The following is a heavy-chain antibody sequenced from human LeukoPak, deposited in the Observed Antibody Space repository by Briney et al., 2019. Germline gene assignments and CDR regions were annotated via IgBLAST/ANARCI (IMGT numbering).Heavy chain of an antibody. D-gene: IGHD3-16*01. J-gene: IGHJ6*03. Sequence: SETLSLTCKVSGGSISSSSYYWGWIRQPPGTGLEWIGIIYYSGSTYYNPSLKSRVTISVDTSKNQFSLKLSSVTAADTAVYYCARDAIMIRTHYYYYYMDVWGKGTTVTVSS. CDR2: IYYSGST. CDR3: ARDAIMIRTHYYYYYMDV. CDR1: GGSISSSSYY. V-gene: IGHV4-39*07.